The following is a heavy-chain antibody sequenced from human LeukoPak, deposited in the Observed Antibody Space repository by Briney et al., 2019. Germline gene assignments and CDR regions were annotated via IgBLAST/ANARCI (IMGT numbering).Heavy chain of an antibody. CDR3: ARGGGIAVAGSTYYMDV. J-gene: IGHJ6*03. Sequence: AASVKVSCKASGYTFTGYYMHWVRQAPGQGLEWMGWINPNSGGTNYAQKFQGRVTMTSDTSISTAYMELSRLRSDDTAAYYCARGGGIAVAGSTYYMDVWGKGTTVTVSS. D-gene: IGHD6-19*01. V-gene: IGHV1-2*02. CDR2: INPNSGGT. CDR1: GYTFTGYY.